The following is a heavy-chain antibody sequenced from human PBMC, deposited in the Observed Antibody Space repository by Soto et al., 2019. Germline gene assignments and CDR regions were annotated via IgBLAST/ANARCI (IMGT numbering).Heavy chain of an antibody. CDR1: GGSISSYY. J-gene: IGHJ1*01. V-gene: IGHV4-59*01. D-gene: IGHD2-21*01. CDR3: ARASRSGDWPPLFQY. Sequence: SETLSLTCTVSGGSISSYYWSWIRQPPGKGLEWIGYIYYSGSTNYNPSLKSRVTISVDTSKNQFSLKLSSVTAADTAFYYCARASRSGDWPPLFQYWGQGTVVTVSS. CDR2: IYYSGST.